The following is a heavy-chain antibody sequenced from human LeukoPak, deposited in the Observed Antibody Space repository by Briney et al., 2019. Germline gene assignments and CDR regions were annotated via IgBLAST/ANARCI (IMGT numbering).Heavy chain of an antibody. J-gene: IGHJ4*02. Sequence: PGGSLRLSCAASGFTFSTHGMNWVRQAPGKGLEWVSYISSGNVSIYYADSVKGRFTVSRDNSKNTLYLQMNSLRAEDTAVYYCAKDLTGYSSSWYVGGGVVWGQGTLVTVSS. V-gene: IGHV3-48*04. CDR1: GFTFSTHG. CDR2: ISSGNVSI. D-gene: IGHD6-13*01. CDR3: AKDLTGYSSSWYVGGGVV.